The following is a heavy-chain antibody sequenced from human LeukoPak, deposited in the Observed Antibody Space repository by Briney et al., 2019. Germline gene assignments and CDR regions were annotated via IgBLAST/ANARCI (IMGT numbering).Heavy chain of an antibody. CDR3: TKDSVAAAGTAWFDP. V-gene: IGHV3-23*01. D-gene: IGHD6-13*01. CDR2: ISHNGDRI. Sequence: GGSLRLSCAASGYTFSNYAMTWVRQAPGKRLEWVSGISHNGDRIYYADSVKGRFTISRDNSKNTLYLQMNSLRPEDTALYYCTKDSVAAAGTAWFDPWGQGTPVTVSS. J-gene: IGHJ5*02. CDR1: GYTFSNYA.